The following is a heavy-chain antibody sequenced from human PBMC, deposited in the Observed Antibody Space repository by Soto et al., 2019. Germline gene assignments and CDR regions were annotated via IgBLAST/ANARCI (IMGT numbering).Heavy chain of an antibody. V-gene: IGHV3-9*01. D-gene: IGHD2-2*01. CDR3: AKDYAPGIVVVPAATGGFDY. CDR1: GFTFDDYV. CDR2: ISWNSGSI. J-gene: IGHJ4*02. Sequence: EVQLVESGGGLVQPGRSLRLSCAASGFTFDDYVMHWVRQDPGKGLELVSGISWNSGSIGYADSVKGRFTISRDNAKNSLYLQMISLRAEDTALYYCAKDYAPGIVVVPAATGGFDYWGQGTLVTVSS.